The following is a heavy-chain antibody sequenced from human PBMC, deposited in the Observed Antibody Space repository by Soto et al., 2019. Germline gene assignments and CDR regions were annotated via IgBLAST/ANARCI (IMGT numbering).Heavy chain of an antibody. CDR3: ARGGTGTTRNWFDP. CDR1: GLTFSLFA. D-gene: IGHD1-7*01. V-gene: IGHV3-30-3*01. Sequence: GGSLRLSCAASGLTFSLFAMHWLRQAPGGRLEWVAVISNDGGSKYYADSMKGRFTISRDNSRNTLYLQMNSLRPEDTAVYYCARGGTGTTRNWFDPWGQGTLVTVSS. J-gene: IGHJ5*02. CDR2: ISNDGGSK.